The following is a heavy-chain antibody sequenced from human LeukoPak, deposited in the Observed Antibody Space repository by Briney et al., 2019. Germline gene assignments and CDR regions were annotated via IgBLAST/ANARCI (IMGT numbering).Heavy chain of an antibody. CDR3: AKIPRKGYYDSSVVPFSGN. CDR1: GDSISSSSYY. Sequence: SETLSLTCTVSGDSISSSSYYWGWIRQPPGKGLEWIGSIYYSGSTYYNPSLKSRVTISVDTSKNQFSLKLSSVTAADTAVYYCAKIPRKGYYDSSVVPFSGNWGQGTLVTVSS. J-gene: IGHJ4*02. V-gene: IGHV4-39*01. CDR2: IYYSGST. D-gene: IGHD3-22*01.